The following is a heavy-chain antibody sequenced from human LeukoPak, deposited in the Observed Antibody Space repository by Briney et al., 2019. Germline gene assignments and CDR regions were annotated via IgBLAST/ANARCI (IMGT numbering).Heavy chain of an antibody. Sequence: SVKVSCKASGGTFSSYAISWVRQAPGQGLEWMGRIIPILGIASYAQKFQGRVTMTRNTSISTAYMELSSLRSEDTAVYYCAIKLSSGGYWGQGTLVTVSS. J-gene: IGHJ4*02. D-gene: IGHD3-22*01. V-gene: IGHV1-69*04. CDR1: GGTFSSYA. CDR3: AIKLSSGGY. CDR2: IIPILGIA.